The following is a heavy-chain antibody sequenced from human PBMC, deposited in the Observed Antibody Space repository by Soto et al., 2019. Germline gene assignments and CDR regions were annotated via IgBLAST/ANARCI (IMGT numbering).Heavy chain of an antibody. CDR1: GGSISSYY. J-gene: IGHJ6*03. D-gene: IGHD2-15*01. CDR2: IYYSGST. V-gene: IGHV4-59*01. CDR3: AREGGDIYCSGSSCSLGMDV. Sequence: QVQLQVSGPGLVKPSETLSLTCTVSGGSISSYYWSWIRQPPGKGLEWIGYIYYSGSTNYNPSLKSRVTISVDTSKNQFSLKLSSVTAADTAVYYCAREGGDIYCSGSSCSLGMDVWGKGTTVTVSS.